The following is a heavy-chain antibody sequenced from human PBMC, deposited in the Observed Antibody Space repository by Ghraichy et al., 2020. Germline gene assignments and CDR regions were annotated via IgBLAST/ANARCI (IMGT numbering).Heavy chain of an antibody. Sequence: GESLNISCAASGFTFSSYAMSWVRQAPGKGLEWVSAISGSGGSTYYADSVKGRFTISRDNSKNTLYLQMNSLRAEDTAVYYCAKDLVRTVTTLGYFDYWGQGTLVTVSS. J-gene: IGHJ4*02. V-gene: IGHV3-23*01. CDR1: GFTFSSYA. CDR3: AKDLVRTVTTLGYFDY. CDR2: ISGSGGST. D-gene: IGHD4-17*01.